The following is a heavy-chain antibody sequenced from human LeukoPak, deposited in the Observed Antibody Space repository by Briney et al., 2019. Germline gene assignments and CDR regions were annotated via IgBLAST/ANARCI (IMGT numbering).Heavy chain of an antibody. D-gene: IGHD4-17*01. CDR1: GGTFSSYA. Sequence: SVKVSCKASGGTFSSYAISWVRQAPGQGLEWMGGIIPIFGTASYAQKFQGRVTITTDESTSTAYMELSSLRSEDTAVYYCARDDEGDYDAFDIWGQGTMVTVSS. J-gene: IGHJ3*02. CDR2: IIPIFGTA. CDR3: ARDDEGDYDAFDI. V-gene: IGHV1-69*05.